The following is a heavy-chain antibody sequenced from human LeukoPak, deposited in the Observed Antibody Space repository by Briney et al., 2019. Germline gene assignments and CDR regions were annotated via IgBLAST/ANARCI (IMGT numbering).Heavy chain of an antibody. CDR2: INWNGGRT. V-gene: IGHV3-20*04. D-gene: IGHD6-13*01. J-gene: IGHJ5*02. Sequence: GGSLRLSCAASGFIFDDYGMSWVRQAPGKGLEWVSGINWNGGRTDYADSVKGRFTISRDNAKNSLYLQMNSLRAEDTAVYYCARDRSSSWYGAYLDWFDPWGQGTLVTVSS. CDR3: ARDRSSSWYGAYLDWFDP. CDR1: GFIFDDYG.